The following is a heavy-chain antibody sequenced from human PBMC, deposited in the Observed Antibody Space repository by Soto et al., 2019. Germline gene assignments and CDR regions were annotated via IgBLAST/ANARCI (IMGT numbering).Heavy chain of an antibody. CDR3: ARGPPSSYYGGSGTFDY. Sequence: QLQLQESGLGLVGPSGTLSLTCAVSGGFTSTNNWWSWVRQPPGKGLEWIGDAYHSGSTEYNPSLKSRVSISVAKAKNQISLKLTSATAADTAVYYFARGPPSSYYGGSGTFDYWGQGTLVTVSS. CDR2: AYHSGST. J-gene: IGHJ4*02. CDR1: GGFTSTNNW. D-gene: IGHD3-10*01. V-gene: IGHV4-4*02.